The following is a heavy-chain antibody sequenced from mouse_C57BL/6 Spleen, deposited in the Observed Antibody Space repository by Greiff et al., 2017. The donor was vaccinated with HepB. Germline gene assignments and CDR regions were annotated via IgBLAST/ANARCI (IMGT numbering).Heavy chain of an antibody. CDR3: TGWGLLRFAY. CDR2: IDPETGGT. D-gene: IGHD2-3*01. CDR1: GYTFTDYE. V-gene: IGHV1-15*01. Sequence: QVQLQQSGAELVRPGASVTLSCKASGYTFTDYEMHWVKQTPVHGLEWIGAIDPETGGTAYNQKFKGKAILTADKSSSTAYMELRSLTSEDSAVYYCTGWGLLRFAYWGQGTLVTVSA. J-gene: IGHJ3*01.